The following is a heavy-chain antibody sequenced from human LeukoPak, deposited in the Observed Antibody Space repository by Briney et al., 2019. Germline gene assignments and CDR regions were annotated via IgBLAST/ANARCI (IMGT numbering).Heavy chain of an antibody. CDR3: GSYDSSGYYYGFFDY. V-gene: IGHV4-31*03. J-gene: IGHJ4*02. Sequence: PSQTLSLTCTVSGGSISSGGYYWRWIRQHPGKGLEWIGYIYYSGSTYYNPSLKSRVTISVDTSKNQFSLKLSSVTAADTAVYYCGSYDSSGYYYGFFDYWGQGTLVTVSS. CDR1: GGSISSGGYY. CDR2: IYYSGST. D-gene: IGHD3-22*01.